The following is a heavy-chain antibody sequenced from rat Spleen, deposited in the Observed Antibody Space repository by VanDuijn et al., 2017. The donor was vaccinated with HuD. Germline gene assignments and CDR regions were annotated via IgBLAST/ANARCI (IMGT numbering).Heavy chain of an antibody. J-gene: IGHJ1*01. V-gene: IGHV3-3*01. CDR1: GYSITNSYR. D-gene: IGHD1-1*01. Sequence: EVQLQESGPGLVKPSQSLSLTCSVTGYSITNSYRWNWIRKFPGNKLEWMGYINSAGTTNYNPSLKSRISITRDTSKNQFFLQVNSVTTEDTATYFCARWDYYSPRWYFDFWGPGTMVTVSS. CDR3: ARWDYYSPRWYFDF. CDR2: INSAGTT.